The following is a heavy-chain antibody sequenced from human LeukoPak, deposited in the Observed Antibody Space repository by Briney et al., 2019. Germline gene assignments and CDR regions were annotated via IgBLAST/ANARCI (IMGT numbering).Heavy chain of an antibody. CDR2: ISSSSSYR. CDR3: ARWPLPGYSGQSYYNGMDV. D-gene: IGHD5-12*01. Sequence: PGGSLRLSCAASGFTFSSYSMNWVRQAPGKGLEWVSSISSSSSYRYYADSVKGRFTISRDNAKNSLYLQMNSLSAEDTGVYYCARWPLPGYSGQSYYNGMDVWGQGTTVTVSS. J-gene: IGHJ6*02. V-gene: IGHV3-21*01. CDR1: GFTFSSYS.